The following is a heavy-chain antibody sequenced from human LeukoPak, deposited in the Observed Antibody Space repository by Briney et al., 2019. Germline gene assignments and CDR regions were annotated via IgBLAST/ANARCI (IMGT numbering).Heavy chain of an antibody. D-gene: IGHD2-2*01. CDR1: GGSISSYY. CDR3: ARDRGRVLAAIIWFDP. CDR2: IYTSGST. V-gene: IGHV4-4*07. Sequence: SETLSLTCTVSGGSISSYYWSWLRQPAGKGLEWIGRIYTSGSTNYNPSLKSRVTMSVDTSKNQFSLKLSSVTAADTAVYYCARDRGRVLAAIIWFDPWGQGTLVTVSS. J-gene: IGHJ5*02.